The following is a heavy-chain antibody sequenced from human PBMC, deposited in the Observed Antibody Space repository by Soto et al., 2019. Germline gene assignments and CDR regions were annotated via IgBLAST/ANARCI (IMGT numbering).Heavy chain of an antibody. V-gene: IGHV3-30*04. CDR1: GFTFSNYA. D-gene: IGHD2-8*01. CDR3: ARDLMGIGAY. Sequence: QVQLVESGGGVVQPGRSLRLSCVASGFTFSNYAMHWARQAPGKGLEWVAFISYDGSYENYAESVKGRFTVSRDNSKKTVFLQMNSLRAEETALYYCARDLMGIGAYWGQGTLVTVSS. CDR2: ISYDGSYE. J-gene: IGHJ4*02.